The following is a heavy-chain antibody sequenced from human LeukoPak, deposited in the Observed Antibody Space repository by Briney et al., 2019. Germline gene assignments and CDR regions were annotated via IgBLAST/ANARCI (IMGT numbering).Heavy chain of an antibody. J-gene: IGHJ3*02. D-gene: IGHD1-26*01. CDR3: ARDGGSYFGYDAFDI. Sequence: PGGSLRLSCAASGFTFSSYSMNWVRQAPGKGLEWVSSISSSSSYIYYADSVKGRFTISRDNAKNSLYLQMNSLRAEDTAVYYCARDGGSYFGYDAFDIWGLGTMVTVSS. CDR2: ISSSSSYI. CDR1: GFTFSSYS. V-gene: IGHV3-21*01.